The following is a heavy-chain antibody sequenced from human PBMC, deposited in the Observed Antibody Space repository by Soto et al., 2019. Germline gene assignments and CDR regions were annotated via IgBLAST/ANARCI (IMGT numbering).Heavy chain of an antibody. J-gene: IGHJ4*02. CDR3: ARGHYDFWSGYFATIDY. CDR2: IHYSGST. CDR1: GGSISNYY. V-gene: IGHV4-59*08. Sequence: SETLSLTCTVSGGSISNYYWSWIRQPPGKGLKWIGYIHYSGSTKYNPSLKSRVTISADTSKNQFSLKLSSVTAADAAVYYCARGHYDFWSGYFATIDYWGQGTLVTVSS. D-gene: IGHD3-3*01.